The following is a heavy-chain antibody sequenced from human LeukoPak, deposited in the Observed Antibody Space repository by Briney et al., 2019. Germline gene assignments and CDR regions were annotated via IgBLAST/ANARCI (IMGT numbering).Heavy chain of an antibody. V-gene: IGHV3-48*03. J-gene: IGHJ4*02. CDR2: ISSGSTI. CDR3: ARESIAVAGAPFDY. CDR1: GFTFSSYE. Sequence: GGSLRPSCAASGFTFSSYEMNWVRQAPGKGLEWVSCISSGSTIYDADSVKGRFTISRDNAKNSLYLQMNSLRAEDTAVYYCARESIAVAGAPFDYWGQGTLVTVSS. D-gene: IGHD6-19*01.